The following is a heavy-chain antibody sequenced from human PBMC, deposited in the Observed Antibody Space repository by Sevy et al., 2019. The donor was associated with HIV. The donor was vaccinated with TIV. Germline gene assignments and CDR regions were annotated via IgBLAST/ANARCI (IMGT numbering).Heavy chain of an antibody. Sequence: GESLKISCKGSGYSFTSHWIGWARHMPGKGLEWMGIIFPDDSETRYSPSFQGQVTFSADKSINTAYLQWGSLKASDTAMYYCATSRSGYFDSSGYYIYWGQGTLVTVSS. D-gene: IGHD3-22*01. J-gene: IGHJ4*02. V-gene: IGHV5-51*01. CDR1: GYSFTSHW. CDR3: ATSRSGYFDSSGYYIY. CDR2: IFPDDSET.